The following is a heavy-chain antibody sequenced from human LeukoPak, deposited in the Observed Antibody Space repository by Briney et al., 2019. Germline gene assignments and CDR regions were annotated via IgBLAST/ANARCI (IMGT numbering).Heavy chain of an antibody. CDR3: ARGPYYYDSSGYVVFDY. CDR1: GGSFSGSY. Sequence: SETLSLTCAVYGGSFSGSYWSWIRQPPGKGLEWIGYIYYSGSTNYNPSLKSRVTISVDTSKNQFSLKLSSVTAADTAVYYCARGPYYYDSSGYVVFDYWGQGTLVTVSS. J-gene: IGHJ4*02. D-gene: IGHD3-22*01. CDR2: IYYSGST. V-gene: IGHV4-59*01.